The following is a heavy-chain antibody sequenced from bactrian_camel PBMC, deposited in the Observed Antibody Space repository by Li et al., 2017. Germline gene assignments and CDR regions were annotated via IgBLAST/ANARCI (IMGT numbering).Heavy chain of an antibody. V-gene: IGHV3S54*01. J-gene: IGHJ6*01. D-gene: IGHD3*01. CDR2: MYTGSIST. CDR1: GSTYTFDA. Sequence: HVQLVESGGGSTQAGGSLTLSCAASGSTYTFDAIGWFRQTPGKQRERVASMYTGSISTWYAESVKGRFTISHDAGKNTVYLEMNSLKADDTGMYSCAAAVAYCSPDTQFGYWGQGTQVTVS. CDR3: AAAVAYCSPDTQFGY.